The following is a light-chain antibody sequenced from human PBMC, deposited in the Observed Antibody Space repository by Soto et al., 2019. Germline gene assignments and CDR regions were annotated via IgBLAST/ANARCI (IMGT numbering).Light chain of an antibody. CDR1: QSVITY. CDR2: GAS. V-gene: IGKV3-20*01. CDR3: QQYGSTPLT. J-gene: IGKJ4*01. Sequence: ESVLTQSPGTLSLSPGERATLSCMASQSVITYLAWYQQKPGQAPRLLIYGASSRATGIPDRFSGSGSGTDFTLTISRLEPEDVAVYYCQQYGSTPLTFGGGTKVEIK.